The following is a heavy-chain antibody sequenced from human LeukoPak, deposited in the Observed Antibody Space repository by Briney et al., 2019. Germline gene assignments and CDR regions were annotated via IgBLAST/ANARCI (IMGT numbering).Heavy chain of an antibody. Sequence: GASVTVSCKASGYTFTSYDINWVRQATGQALEWIGWMNPNSGNTGYAKKFQARVTMTRNTSISTAYMELSSLRSEDTAVYSCARGHVVPPAIRGDWFDPWGQGTLVTVSS. CDR3: ARGHVVPPAIRGDWFDP. CDR1: GYTFTSYD. CDR2: MNPNSGNT. V-gene: IGHV1-8*01. J-gene: IGHJ5*02. D-gene: IGHD2-2*02.